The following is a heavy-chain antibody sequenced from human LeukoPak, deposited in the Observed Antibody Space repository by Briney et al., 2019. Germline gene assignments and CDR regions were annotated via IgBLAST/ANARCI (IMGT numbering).Heavy chain of an antibody. CDR3: ARDLTIFGVVTTTHYGMDV. CDR2: INPNSGGT. J-gene: IGHJ6*02. Sequence: ASAKVSCKASGYTFTGYYMHWVRQAPGQGLEWMGLINPNSGGTNYAQKFQGRVTMTRDTSISTAYMELSRLRSDDTAVYYCARDLTIFGVVTTTHYGMDVWGQGTTVTVSS. V-gene: IGHV1-2*02. D-gene: IGHD3-3*01. CDR1: GYTFTGYY.